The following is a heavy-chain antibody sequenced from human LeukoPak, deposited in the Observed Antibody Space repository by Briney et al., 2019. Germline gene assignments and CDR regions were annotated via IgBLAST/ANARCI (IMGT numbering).Heavy chain of an antibody. CDR2: IYPGDSYI. CDR3: ARTYYSDSSGHALDY. D-gene: IGHD3-22*01. Sequence: GESLKISCKGSGYSFTSYWIGWVRQMPGKGLEWMGIIYPGDSYIRFSPSLQGQVTISADKSISTAYLQWSSLKASDTAMYYCARTYYSDSSGHALDYWGQGTLVTVSS. CDR1: GYSFTSYW. J-gene: IGHJ4*02. V-gene: IGHV5-51*01.